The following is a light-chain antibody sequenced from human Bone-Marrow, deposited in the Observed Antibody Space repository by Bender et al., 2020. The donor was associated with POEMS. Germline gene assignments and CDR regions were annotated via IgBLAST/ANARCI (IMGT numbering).Light chain of an antibody. Sequence: QSALTQPPSASGSPGQSVTIPCTGTSSDVGGYNSVSWYQQHPGKAPKLMIYEVTERPSGVPDRFFGSKSGNTASLTVSGLQADDEADYYCSSHGGSNNFVIFGGGTKLTVL. J-gene: IGLJ2*01. CDR2: EVT. CDR3: SSHGGSNNFVI. CDR1: SSDVGGYNS. V-gene: IGLV2-8*01.